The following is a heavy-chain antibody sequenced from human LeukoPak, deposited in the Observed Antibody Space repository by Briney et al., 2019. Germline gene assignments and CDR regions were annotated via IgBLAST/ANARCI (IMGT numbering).Heavy chain of an antibody. J-gene: IGHJ4*02. D-gene: IGHD5-12*01. Sequence: PGGSLRLSCAASGFTFSKYGMHWVRQAPGKGLEWVAVIWYDGRTKYYADSVKGRFTISRDNSKNTLYLQMNSLRAEDTAVYYCARDFEYSSSTGVYWGQGTLVTVSS. CDR2: IWYDGRTK. CDR1: GFTFSKYG. V-gene: IGHV3-33*01. CDR3: ARDFEYSSSTGVY.